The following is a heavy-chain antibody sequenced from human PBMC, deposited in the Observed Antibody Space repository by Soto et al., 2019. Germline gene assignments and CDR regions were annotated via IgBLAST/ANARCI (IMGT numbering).Heavy chain of an antibody. CDR3: ARGLEQWLGPFDY. CDR1: GGTFSSYA. J-gene: IGHJ4*02. V-gene: IGHV1-69*13. Sequence: ASVKVSCKASGGTFSSYAISWVRQAPGQGLEWMGGIIPIFGTANYAQKFQGRVTITADESTSTAYMELSSLRSEDTAVYYCARGLEQWLGPFDYWGQGTLVTVSS. CDR2: IIPIFGTA. D-gene: IGHD6-19*01.